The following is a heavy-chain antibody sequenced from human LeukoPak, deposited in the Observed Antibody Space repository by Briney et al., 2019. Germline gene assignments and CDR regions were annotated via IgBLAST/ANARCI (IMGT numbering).Heavy chain of an antibody. D-gene: IGHD3-10*01. V-gene: IGHV4-59*01. J-gene: IGHJ4*02. CDR3: ASGDSDY. CDR1: GGSISSYC. Sequence: PSETLSLTCTVSGGSISSYCWSWIRQPPGKGLEWIGYIYYSGSTNYNPSLKSRVTISVDTSKNQFSLKLSSVTAADTAVYYCASGDSDYWGQGTLVTVSS. CDR2: IYYSGST.